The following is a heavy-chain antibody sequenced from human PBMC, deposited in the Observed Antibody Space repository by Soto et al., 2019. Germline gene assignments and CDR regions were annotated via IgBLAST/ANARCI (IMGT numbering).Heavy chain of an antibody. CDR3: EQDIVVVPAAPRTTDY. J-gene: IGHJ4*02. CDR1: GFTFSSYA. Sequence: EVQLLESGGGLVQPGGSLRLSCAAPGFTFSSYAMSWVRQAPGKGLEWVSAISGSGGSTYYADSVKGRFTISRDNSKNTLYLQMNSLRAEDTAVYYCEQDIVVVPAAPRTTDYWGQGTLVTVSS. D-gene: IGHD2-2*01. CDR2: ISGSGGST. V-gene: IGHV3-23*01.